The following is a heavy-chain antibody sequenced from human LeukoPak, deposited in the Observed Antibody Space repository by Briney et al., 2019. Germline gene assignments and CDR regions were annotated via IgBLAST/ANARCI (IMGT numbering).Heavy chain of an antibody. J-gene: IGHJ4*02. CDR2: IYYSGST. CDR1: GGSISSYY. CDR3: ARVVPAAMDASGWYDY. D-gene: IGHD2-2*01. Sequence: SEALSLNCTVSGGSISSYYWSWIRQPPGKGLESIGYIYYSGSTNYNPSLKSRVTISVDTSKNQFSLKLSSVTAADTAVYYCARVVPAAMDASGWYDYWGQGTLVTVSS. V-gene: IGHV4-59*01.